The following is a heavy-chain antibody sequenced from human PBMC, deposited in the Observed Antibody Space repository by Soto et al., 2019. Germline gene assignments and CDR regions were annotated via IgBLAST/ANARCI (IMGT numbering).Heavy chain of an antibody. V-gene: IGHV4-59*08. J-gene: IGHJ5*02. CDR2: IYYSGST. CDR1: GDSISSYY. D-gene: IGHD3-3*01. Sequence: SETLSLTCTVSGDSISSYYSNWFRQPPGKGLEWIGYIYYSGSTNYNPSLKSRVTISVDTSKNQFSLKLSSVTAADTAVYYCARGLTVSQFWSGFSLNWFDPWGQGTLVTVSS. CDR3: ARGLTVSQFWSGFSLNWFDP.